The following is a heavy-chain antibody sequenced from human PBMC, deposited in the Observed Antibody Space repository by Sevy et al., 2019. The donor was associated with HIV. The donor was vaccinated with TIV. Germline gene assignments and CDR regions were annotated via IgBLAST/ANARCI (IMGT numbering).Heavy chain of an antibody. CDR3: ATGMYCSGWYAPSYFDN. D-gene: IGHD6-19*01. Sequence: GGSLRLSCAASGFTFSSYAMSWVRQAPGKGLEWVSGISGIGDNTYYADSVKDRFTISRDNSKNTMYLQMNRLRAEDTAVYYCATGMYCSGWYAPSYFDNWGQGTLVTVSS. CDR2: ISGIGDNT. CDR1: GFTFSSYA. J-gene: IGHJ4*02. V-gene: IGHV3-23*01.